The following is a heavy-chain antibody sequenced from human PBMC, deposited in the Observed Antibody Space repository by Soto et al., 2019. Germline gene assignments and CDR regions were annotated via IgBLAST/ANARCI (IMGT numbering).Heavy chain of an antibody. J-gene: IGHJ6*02. D-gene: IGHD3-22*01. Sequence: PGGSLRLSCAASGFTFSSYGMHWVRQAPGKGLEWVAVISYDGSNKYYADSVKSRFTISRDNSKNTLYLQMNSLRAEDTAVYYCAKARNSGYYFHGMDVWGQGTTVTVSS. CDR3: AKARNSGYYFHGMDV. CDR1: GFTFSSYG. CDR2: ISYDGSNK. V-gene: IGHV3-30*18.